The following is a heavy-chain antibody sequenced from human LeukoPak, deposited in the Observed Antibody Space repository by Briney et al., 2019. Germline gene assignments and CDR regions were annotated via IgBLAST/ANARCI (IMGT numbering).Heavy chain of an antibody. CDR1: GYTFTTYG. CDR2: ISAYNGNT. Sequence: ASVKVSCKASGYTFTTYGINWVRQAPGQGRAWMGWISAYNGNTNYAQNLQGRVTLTTDTSASTAYMELRSLRSDDTAVYYCARDLIAARPGWFDPWGQGTLVTVSS. J-gene: IGHJ5*02. CDR3: ARDLIAARPGWFDP. D-gene: IGHD6-6*01. V-gene: IGHV1-18*01.